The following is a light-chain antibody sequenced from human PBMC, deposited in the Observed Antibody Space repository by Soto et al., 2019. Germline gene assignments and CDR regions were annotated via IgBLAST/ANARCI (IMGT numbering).Light chain of an antibody. CDR3: LLNYGDFHV. J-gene: IGLJ2*01. CDR1: TGAVTSGNY. CDR2: RIS. Sequence: EGTVTLTCASNTGAVTSGNYPNWVQQKPGQAPRALIYRISNKPSWTPARFSGSLLGGKAALTLSGVQPQDEADYYCLLNYGDFHVFGGGTKLTVL. V-gene: IGLV7-43*01.